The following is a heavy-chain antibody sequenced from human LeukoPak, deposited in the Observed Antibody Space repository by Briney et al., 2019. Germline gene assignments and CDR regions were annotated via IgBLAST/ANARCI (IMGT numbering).Heavy chain of an antibody. V-gene: IGHV3-21*04. CDR2: ITAGTTHI. D-gene: IGHD6-19*01. CDR1: GFNFSPCA. J-gene: IGHJ4*02. Sequence: GGSLRLSCAASGFNFSPCAMTWVRQAPGKGLEWVSTITAGTTHIYYADSVKGRFTISRDNSKNTLYLQMNSLRAEDTAVYYCARVSGWYSFAIDYWGQGTLVTVSS. CDR3: ARVSGWYSFAIDY.